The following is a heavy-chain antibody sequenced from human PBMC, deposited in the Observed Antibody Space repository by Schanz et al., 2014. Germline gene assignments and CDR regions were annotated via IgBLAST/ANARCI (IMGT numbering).Heavy chain of an antibody. CDR1: GFTFSSYP. CDR3: AKDGEIWSGYPEYFDS. CDR2: ISYDGINK. V-gene: IGHV3-30*04. J-gene: IGHJ4*02. Sequence: QVHLVESGGGVVQPGRSLRLSCAASGFTFSSYPMHWVRQAPGKGLEWVALISYDGINKYYADSVKGRFTISRDNSKNTLYLQMNSLRDEDTAVYYCAKDGEIWSGYPEYFDSWGQGTLVTVSS. D-gene: IGHD3-3*01.